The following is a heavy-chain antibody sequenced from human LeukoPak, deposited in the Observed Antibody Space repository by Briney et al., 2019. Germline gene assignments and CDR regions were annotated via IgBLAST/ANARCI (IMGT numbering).Heavy chain of an antibody. D-gene: IGHD3-22*01. J-gene: IGHJ4*02. CDR3: ARGVLANNYYDSSGYYYSYFDY. V-gene: IGHV1-69*13. CDR1: GGTFSSYA. CDR2: IIPIFGTA. Sequence: SVKVSCKASGGTFSSYAISWVRQAPGQGLEWMGGIIPIFGTANYAQKFQGRVTITADESTSTAYMELSSLRSEDTAVYYCARGVLANNYYDSSGYYYSYFDYWGQGTLVTVSS.